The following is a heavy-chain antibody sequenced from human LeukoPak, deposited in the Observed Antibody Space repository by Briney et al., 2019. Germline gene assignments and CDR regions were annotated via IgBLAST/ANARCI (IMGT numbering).Heavy chain of an antibody. Sequence: ASVKVSCKASGYTFTSYGISWVRQAPGQGLEWMGWISAYNGNTNYAQKLQGRVTMTTDTSTSTAYMELRSLRSDDTAVYYCARDGLHYYGSGQNYYYYGMDVWGQGTTVTVS. CDR2: ISAYNGNT. CDR3: ARDGLHYYGSGQNYYYYGMDV. V-gene: IGHV1-18*01. J-gene: IGHJ6*02. CDR1: GYTFTSYG. D-gene: IGHD3-10*01.